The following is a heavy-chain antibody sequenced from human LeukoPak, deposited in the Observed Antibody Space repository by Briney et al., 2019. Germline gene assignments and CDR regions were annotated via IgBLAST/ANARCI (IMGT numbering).Heavy chain of an antibody. V-gene: IGHV3-23*01. Sequence: PGGSLRLSCAASGFTFSNYAMSWVRQAPGKGLEWVSAIGGSGGTTYYADSVKGRFTISRDNSMNTLYLQMRSLRAEDTAVYYCAKWGDYDVLTGYYDSDYWGQGTLVTVSS. CDR2: IGGSGGTT. CDR3: AKWGDYDVLTGYYDSDY. J-gene: IGHJ4*02. CDR1: GFTFSNYA. D-gene: IGHD3-9*01.